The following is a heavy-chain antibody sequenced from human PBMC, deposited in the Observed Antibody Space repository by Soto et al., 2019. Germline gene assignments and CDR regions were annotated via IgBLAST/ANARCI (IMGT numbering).Heavy chain of an antibody. CDR2: ISYDGSNK. V-gene: IGHV3-30-3*01. CDR1: GFTFSSYA. CDR3: ARVGSLGAFDI. Sequence: QTGGSLRLSCAASGFTFSSYAMHWVRQAPGKGLEWVAVISYDGSNKYYADSVKGRFTISRDNSKNTLYLQMNSLRAEDTAVYYCARVGSLGAFDIWGQGTMVTVSS. J-gene: IGHJ3*02. D-gene: IGHD1-26*01.